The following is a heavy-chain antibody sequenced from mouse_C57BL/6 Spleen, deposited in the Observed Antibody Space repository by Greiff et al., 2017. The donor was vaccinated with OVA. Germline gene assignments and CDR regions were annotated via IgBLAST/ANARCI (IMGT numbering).Heavy chain of an antibody. V-gene: IGHV5-17*01. CDR1: GFTFSDYG. J-gene: IGHJ4*01. Sequence: EVQRVESGGGLVKPGGSLKLSCAASGFTFSDYGMHWVRQAPEKGLEWVAYISSGSSTIYYADTVQGRFTISRDNAKNTLFLQMTSLRSEATAMYYCARTDYYAMDYWGQGTSVTVSS. CDR2: ISSGSSTI. CDR3: ARTDYYAMDY.